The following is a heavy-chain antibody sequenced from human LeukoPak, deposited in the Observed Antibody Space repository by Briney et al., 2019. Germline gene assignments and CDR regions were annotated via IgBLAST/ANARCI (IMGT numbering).Heavy chain of an antibody. CDR1: GGSISSYF. V-gene: IGHV4-4*09. CDR3: ARRQTFFDY. J-gene: IGHJ4*02. Sequence: SQTLSLTCTVSGGSISSYFWSWIRRPPGKGLEWIGYIYTDGSTIYNPSLKSRVTISLDTSKKQFSLKLTSVTAPDTAVYYCARRQTFFDYWGQGTLVTVSS. CDR2: IYTDGST.